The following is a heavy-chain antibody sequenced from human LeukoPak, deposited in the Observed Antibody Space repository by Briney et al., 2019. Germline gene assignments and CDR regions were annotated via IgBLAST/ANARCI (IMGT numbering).Heavy chain of an antibody. V-gene: IGHV4-30-2*01. J-gene: IGHJ5*02. D-gene: IGHD3-10*01. CDR1: GDSISSGDYS. Sequence: SQTLSLTCAVSGDSISSGDYSWSWIRQPSGKGLEWVGYIFHSGHSFYNPSLKSRITISVDKSKNQFSLRLTSVTAADTAVYYCARELWFVNAPGSWFDPWGQGTLVTVSS. CDR2: IFHSGHS. CDR3: ARELWFVNAPGSWFDP.